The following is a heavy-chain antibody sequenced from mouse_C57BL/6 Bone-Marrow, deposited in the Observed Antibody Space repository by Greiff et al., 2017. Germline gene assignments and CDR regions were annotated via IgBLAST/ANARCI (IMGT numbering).Heavy chain of an antibody. CDR3: ARSGVDY. CDR1: GYAFSSSW. V-gene: IGHV1-82*01. Sequence: QVQLQQSGPELVKPGASVKISCKASGYAFSSSWMNWVKQRPGKGLEWIGRIYPGDGDTNYNGKFKGKATLTADKSSSTAYMRLSSLTSEDSAVYFCARSGVDYWGQGTTLTVSS. CDR2: IYPGDGDT. D-gene: IGHD4-1*01. J-gene: IGHJ2*01.